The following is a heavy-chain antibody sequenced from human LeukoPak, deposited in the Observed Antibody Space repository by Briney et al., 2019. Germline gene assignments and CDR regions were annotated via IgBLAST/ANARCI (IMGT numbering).Heavy chain of an antibody. V-gene: IGHV1-2*02. Sequence: ASVKVSCKASGYTFTGYHMHWVRQAPGQGLEWMGWINPNSGGTNYAQKFQGRVTMTRDTSISTAYMELSRLRSDDTAVYYCARTPLYGDFTFVAFDIWGQGTMVTVSS. CDR2: INPNSGGT. CDR3: ARTPLYGDFTFVAFDI. D-gene: IGHD4-17*01. CDR1: GYTFTGYH. J-gene: IGHJ3*02.